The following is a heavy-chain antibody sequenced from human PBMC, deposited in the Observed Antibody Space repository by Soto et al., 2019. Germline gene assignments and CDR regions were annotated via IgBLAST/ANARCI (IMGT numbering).Heavy chain of an antibody. J-gene: IGHJ5*02. D-gene: IGHD3-3*01. CDR1: GYTFTSYG. V-gene: IGHV1-18*04. Sequence: GASVKVSCKASGYTFTSYGISWVRQAPGQGLEWMGWISAYNGNTNYAKKLQGGVTMTTDTSTSTAYMELRSLRSDDTAVYYCARDPRRTGKDSDFWSGYYTGSWFDPWGQGTLVTVSS. CDR2: ISAYNGNT. CDR3: ARDPRRTGKDSDFWSGYYTGSWFDP.